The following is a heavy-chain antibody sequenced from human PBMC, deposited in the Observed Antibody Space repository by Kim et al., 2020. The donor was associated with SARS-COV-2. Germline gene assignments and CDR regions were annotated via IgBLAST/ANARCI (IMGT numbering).Heavy chain of an antibody. Sequence: GGSLRLSCAASGFTFSSYAMSWVRQAPGKGLEWVSAISGSGGSTYYADSVKGRFTISRDNSKNTLYLQMNSLRAEDTAVYYCAKEGRFGELLYHYGMDVWGQGTTVTVSS. CDR3: AKEGRFGELLYHYGMDV. CDR2: ISGSGGST. V-gene: IGHV3-23*01. J-gene: IGHJ6*02. CDR1: GFTFSSYA. D-gene: IGHD3-10*01.